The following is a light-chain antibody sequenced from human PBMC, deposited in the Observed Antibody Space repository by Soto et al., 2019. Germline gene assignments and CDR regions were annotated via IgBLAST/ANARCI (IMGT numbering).Light chain of an antibody. Sequence: EIVMTQSPGPLSLSPGERATLSCRASQSVSSRLAWYQQKPGQAPRLLISGASSRATGIPDRFSGSGSGTDFTLTISRLEPEDFALYYCQHYVERSPITFGQGTRLEIK. J-gene: IGKJ5*01. CDR1: QSVSSR. V-gene: IGKV3-20*01. CDR2: GAS. CDR3: QHYVERSPIT.